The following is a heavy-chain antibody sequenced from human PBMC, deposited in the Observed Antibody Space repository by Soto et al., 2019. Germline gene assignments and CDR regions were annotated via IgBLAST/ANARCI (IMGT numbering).Heavy chain of an antibody. Sequence: EVQLLESGGGLVQPGGSLRLSCAASGFTFSSYAMGWVRQAPGKGLDWVSSISGSGDNTYYAGSVKGRFTISRDNSKNTLFLQMNSLRAEDTAIYYCAIRWGYCVGDCYSWDFQHWGQGTLVTVSS. CDR1: GFTFSSYA. CDR2: ISGSGDNT. V-gene: IGHV3-23*01. CDR3: AIRWGYCVGDCYSWDFQH. J-gene: IGHJ1*01. D-gene: IGHD2-21*02.